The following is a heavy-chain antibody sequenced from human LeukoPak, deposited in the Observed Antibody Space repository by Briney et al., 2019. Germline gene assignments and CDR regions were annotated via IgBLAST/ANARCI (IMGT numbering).Heavy chain of an antibody. Sequence: GGSLRLSCAASGFTVSSYGMHWVRQAPGKGLEWVAVISYDASHEYYADSVKGRFTVSRGNSKNTLYLQMNSLRAEDTAVYYCAKESQFWSGYYKGFDYWGPGTLVTVSS. CDR3: AKESQFWSGYYKGFDY. D-gene: IGHD3-3*01. CDR2: ISYDASHE. CDR1: GFTVSSYG. J-gene: IGHJ4*02. V-gene: IGHV3-30*18.